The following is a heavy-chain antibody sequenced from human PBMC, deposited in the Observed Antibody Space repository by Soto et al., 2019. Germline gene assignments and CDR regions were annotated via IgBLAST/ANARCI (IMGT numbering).Heavy chain of an antibody. V-gene: IGHV4-34*01. D-gene: IGHD2-15*01. CDR1: GHSFSASY. Sequence: ETTSLTRPLAGHSFSASYLRWSRQPPGRGLEWIGEINHSGSTNYNPSLKSRVTISVDTSKNQFSLKLSSVTAADTAVYYCARVKGYCGGGSCYFTMRYFEYWGQGNLVNVSA. J-gene: IGHJ4*02. CDR2: INHSGST. CDR3: ARVKGYCGGGSCYFTMRYFEY.